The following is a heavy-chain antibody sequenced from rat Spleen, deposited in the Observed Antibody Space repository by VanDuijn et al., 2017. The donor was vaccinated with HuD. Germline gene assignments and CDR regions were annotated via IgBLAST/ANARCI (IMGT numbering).Heavy chain of an antibody. J-gene: IGHJ2*01. CDR2: ISYEGSGT. CDR1: GFTFSDYY. V-gene: IGHV5-22*01. D-gene: IGHD1-10*01. Sequence: EVQLVESDGGLVQPGRSLKLSCAASGFTFSDYYMAWVRQAPKKGLEWVASISYEGSGTYYGDSVKGRFTISRDNAKSTLYLQMNSLRSEDTATYYCARPPYNTYFDYWGQGVMVTVSS. CDR3: ARPPYNTYFDY.